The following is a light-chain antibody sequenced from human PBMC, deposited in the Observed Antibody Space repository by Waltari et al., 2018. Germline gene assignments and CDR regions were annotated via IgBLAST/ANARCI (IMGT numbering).Light chain of an antibody. CDR2: EVT. Sequence: QSALTQPPSASGSPGQSVTISRTGTTSHVGGYNSVSWYQQPPGKAPKLIISEVTKRSSGVPDRFSGSKSGNTASLTVSGLQAEEEADYYCSSYAHSNTVVFGRGTRLTVL. CDR3: SSYAHSNTVV. CDR1: TSHVGGYNS. V-gene: IGLV2-8*01. J-gene: IGLJ2*01.